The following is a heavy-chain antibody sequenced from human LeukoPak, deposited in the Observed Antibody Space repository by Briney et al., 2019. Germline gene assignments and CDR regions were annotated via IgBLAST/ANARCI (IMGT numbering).Heavy chain of an antibody. J-gene: IGHJ4*02. CDR1: GFTVSSNY. Sequence: GSLRLSCAASGFTVSSNYMSWVRQAPGKGLEWVSVIYSGGSTYYADSVKGRFTISRDNSKNTLYLQMNSLRAEDTAVYYCARSGAPSRYYDFWSGYYEDYWGQGTLVTVSS. V-gene: IGHV3-66*01. D-gene: IGHD3-3*01. CDR2: IYSGGST. CDR3: ARSGAPSRYYDFWSGYYEDY.